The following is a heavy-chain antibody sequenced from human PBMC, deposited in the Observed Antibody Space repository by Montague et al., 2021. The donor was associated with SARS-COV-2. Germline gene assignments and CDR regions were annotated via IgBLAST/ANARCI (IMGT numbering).Heavy chain of an antibody. CDR1: GFTVSSNY. CDR3: AGSNLSSGSYYRLDY. Sequence: SLRLSCAASGFTVSSNYMSWVRQAPGKGLEWVSVIYSGGSTYYADSVKGRFTISRHNSKNTLYLKMNSLRAEDTAVYYCAGSNLSSGSYYRLDYWGQGALVTVSS. CDR2: IYSGGST. J-gene: IGHJ4*02. V-gene: IGHV3-53*04. D-gene: IGHD3-10*01.